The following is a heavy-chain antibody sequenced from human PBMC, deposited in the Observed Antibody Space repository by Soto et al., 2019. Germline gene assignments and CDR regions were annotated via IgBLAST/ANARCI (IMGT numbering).Heavy chain of an antibody. Sequence: GASVKVSCKASGYTFTSYYMHWVRQAPGQGLEWMGIINPSGGSTSYAQKFQGRVTMTRDTSTSTVYMELSSLRSEDTAVYYCARVGPSIGLSCYFNLGGRGTLVTVPS. CDR1: GYTFTSYY. D-gene: IGHD3-3*01. J-gene: IGHJ2*01. CDR3: ARVGPSIGLSCYFNL. V-gene: IGHV1-46*03. CDR2: INPSGGST.